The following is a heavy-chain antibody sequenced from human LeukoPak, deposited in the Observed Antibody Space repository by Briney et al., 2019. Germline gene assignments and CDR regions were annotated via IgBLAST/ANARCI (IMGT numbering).Heavy chain of an antibody. V-gene: IGHV1-18*01. Sequence: ASVIVSCKSSGFTFTHYGITWVRRAPGQGLECIGWISAYNGDRKFAQRLQGRVTMTTDTSTGTAYMELRSLTADDTAVYFCGRDFSNTSGFKVVVDYWGQGTLVTVSS. CDR3: GRDFSNTSGFKVVVDY. CDR2: ISAYNGDR. CDR1: GFTFTHYG. J-gene: IGHJ4*02. D-gene: IGHD3-22*01.